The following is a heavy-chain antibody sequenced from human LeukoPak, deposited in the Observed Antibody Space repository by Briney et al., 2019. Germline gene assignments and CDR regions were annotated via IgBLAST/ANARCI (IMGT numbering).Heavy chain of an antibody. J-gene: IGHJ4*02. D-gene: IGHD4-17*01. CDR3: ASRVTTVDY. Sequence: SETLSLTCTVSGGSISSSSYYWGWIRQPPGKGLEWIGSIYYSGSTYYNPSLKSRVTISVDTSKNQFSLKLSSVTAADTAVHYCASRVTTVDYWGQGTLVTVSS. CDR2: IYYSGST. CDR1: GGSISSSSYY. V-gene: IGHV4-39*01.